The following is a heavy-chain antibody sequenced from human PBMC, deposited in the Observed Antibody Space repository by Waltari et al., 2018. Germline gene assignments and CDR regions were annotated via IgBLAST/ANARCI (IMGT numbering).Heavy chain of an antibody. D-gene: IGHD3-3*01. J-gene: IGHJ6*03. CDR3: ARVGYDFWSAPALQYYYYYYMDV. V-gene: IGHV4-39*07. CDR2: IYYSGST. CDR1: GGSISSSSYY. Sequence: QLQLQESGPGLVKPSETLSLTCTVSGGSISSSSYYWGWIRQPPGKGLEWIGSIYYSGSTYYNPSLKSRVTISVDTSKNQFSLKLSSVTAADTAVYYCARVGYDFWSAPALQYYYYYYMDVWGKGTTVTISS.